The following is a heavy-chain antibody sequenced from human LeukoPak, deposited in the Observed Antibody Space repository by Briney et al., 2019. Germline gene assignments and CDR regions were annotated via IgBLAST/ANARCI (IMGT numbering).Heavy chain of an antibody. V-gene: IGHV3-21*05. CDR2: IRGSGSGMGSGN. Sequence: PGGSLRLSCAASGFAFSDYSMNWVRQAPEKGLEWVANIRGSGSGMGSGNYYAGSVKGRFTISRDNTKNSLYLQMSSLRADDTAFYYCARDDNWGFDYWGQGALVTVSS. CDR3: ARDDNWGFDY. D-gene: IGHD7-27*01. J-gene: IGHJ4*02. CDR1: GFAFSDYS.